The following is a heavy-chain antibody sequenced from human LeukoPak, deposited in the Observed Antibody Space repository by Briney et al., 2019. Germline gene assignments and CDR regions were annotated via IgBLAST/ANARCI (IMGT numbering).Heavy chain of an antibody. Sequence: KPSETLSLTCTVSGGSISSYYWSWIRQPAGKGLEWIGCIYTSGSTNYNPSLKSRVTMSVDTSKNQFSLKLSSVTAADTAVYYCARDTVVRASLGLFDTWGQGTLVTVSS. CDR2: IYTSGST. CDR3: ARDTVVRASLGLFDT. CDR1: GGSISSYY. J-gene: IGHJ5*02. V-gene: IGHV4-4*07. D-gene: IGHD1-26*01.